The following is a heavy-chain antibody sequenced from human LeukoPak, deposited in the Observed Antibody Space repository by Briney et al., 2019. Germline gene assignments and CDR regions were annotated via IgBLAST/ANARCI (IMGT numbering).Heavy chain of an antibody. V-gene: IGHV4-39*01. Sequence: PSETLSLTCTVSGGSISSSSSLWGWIRQPPGKGLEWIGSFYYSGSTFYNPSLKSRVTISVDTSKNQFSLKLSSVTAADTAVYYCARQASGVLDYWGQGTLVTVSS. J-gene: IGHJ4*02. D-gene: IGHD7-27*01. CDR3: ARQASGVLDY. CDR1: GGSISSSSSL. CDR2: FYYSGST.